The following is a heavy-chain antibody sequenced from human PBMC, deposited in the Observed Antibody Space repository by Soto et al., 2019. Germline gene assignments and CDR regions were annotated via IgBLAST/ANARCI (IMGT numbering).Heavy chain of an antibody. Sequence: GGSLRPSCEASGFVFRTLRLHWVLGAPGNGLEWLATIRFDGSTARYAESVRGRFSISRDNSMNTLYLQLDRLRVEDTAVYYCVRDRPNTESLTGYFDTWGQGT. CDR1: GFVFRTLR. J-gene: IGHJ4*02. D-gene: IGHD3-9*01. CDR3: VRDRPNTESLTGYFDT. V-gene: IGHV3-33*01. CDR2: IRFDGSTA.